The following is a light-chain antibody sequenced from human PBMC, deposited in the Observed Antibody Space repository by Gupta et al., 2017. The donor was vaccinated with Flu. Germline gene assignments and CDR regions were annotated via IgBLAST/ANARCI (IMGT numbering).Light chain of an antibody. J-gene: IGKJ1*01. CDR2: AAS. CDR3: LQDYSYPPWT. V-gene: IGKV1-6*01. CDR1: QDITHD. Sequence: SSLSASVGDRVTITCRASQDITHDLAWYQQKPGKAPKLLIYAASSLHSGVPSRFSGSGSGTNFTLTISSLQPEDFATYYCLQDYSYPPWTFGQGTKVEIK.